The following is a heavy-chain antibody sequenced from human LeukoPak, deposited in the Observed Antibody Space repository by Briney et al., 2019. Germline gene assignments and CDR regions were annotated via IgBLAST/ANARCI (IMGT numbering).Heavy chain of an antibody. CDR1: GGSISSYY. V-gene: IGHV4-59*01. CDR3: ARLGTAMAMDV. CDR2: IYYSGST. J-gene: IGHJ6*04. D-gene: IGHD5-18*01. Sequence: SSETLSLTCTVSGGSISSYYWSWIRQPPGKGLEWIGYIYYSGSTNYNPSLKSRVTISVDTSKNQFSLKLSSVTAADTAVYYCARLGTAMAMDVWGKGTTVTISS.